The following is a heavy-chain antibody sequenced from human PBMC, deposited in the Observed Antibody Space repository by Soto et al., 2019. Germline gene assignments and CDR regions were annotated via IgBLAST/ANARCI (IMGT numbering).Heavy chain of an antibody. J-gene: IGHJ4*02. CDR2: ISAYTGNT. CDR3: AKRGGEWDPADS. D-gene: IGHD1-26*01. CDR1: GYTFSNNG. Sequence: QVQLVQSGAEVKSPGASVKVSCKASGYTFSNNGINWVRQAPGQGLEWMGWISAYTGNTKYAQSFQGRVTMTTDPPTSTADREGGTLRYDNPAVYYGAKRGGEWDPADSWGQGPLVPVSS. V-gene: IGHV1-18*01.